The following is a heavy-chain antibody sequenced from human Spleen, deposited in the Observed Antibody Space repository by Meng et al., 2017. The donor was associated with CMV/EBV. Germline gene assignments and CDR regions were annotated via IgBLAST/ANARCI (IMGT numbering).Heavy chain of an antibody. V-gene: IGHV3-7*03. CDR2: IKQDGREK. Sequence: GGSLRLSCAASGFTFSTYWMSWVRQAPGKGLEWVANIKQDGREKYYVDSVKGRFTISRDNAKNSLYLQMNSLRADDTAVYYCARLDHGLVGATIDYWGQGTLVTVSS. D-gene: IGHD1-26*01. CDR1: GFTFSTYW. J-gene: IGHJ4*02. CDR3: ARLDHGLVGATIDY.